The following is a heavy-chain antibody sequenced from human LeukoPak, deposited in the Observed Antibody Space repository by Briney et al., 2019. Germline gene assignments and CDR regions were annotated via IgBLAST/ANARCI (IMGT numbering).Heavy chain of an antibody. CDR3: ARSLGYCSSTSCHDAFDI. D-gene: IGHD2-2*01. J-gene: IGHJ3*02. CDR2: ISSSSSYI. V-gene: IGHV3-21*01. CDR1: GFTFSSYS. Sequence: GGSLRLSCAPSGFTFSSYSMNWLRQAPGKGLEWVSSISSSSSYIYYADSVKGRFTISRDNAKNSLYLQMNSLRAEDTAVYYCARSLGYCSSTSCHDAFDIWGEGTMVTVSS.